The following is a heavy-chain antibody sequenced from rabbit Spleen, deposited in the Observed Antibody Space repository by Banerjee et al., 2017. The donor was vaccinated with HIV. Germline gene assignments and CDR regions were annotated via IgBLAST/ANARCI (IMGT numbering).Heavy chain of an antibody. V-gene: IGHV1S7*01. J-gene: IGHJ3*01. CDR3: AREDVGGSYTL. CDR2: IYAIIDTR. CDR1: GFDFTSYY. D-gene: IGHD1-1*01. Sequence: QLRESGGGLVQPGGSLKLSCKASGFDFTSYYMSWVRQAPGKGLEWIGIIYAIIDTRYYASWVNGRFTISSDNAQNTVDLQMHSLTAADTATYFCAREDVGGSYTLWGQGTLVTVS.